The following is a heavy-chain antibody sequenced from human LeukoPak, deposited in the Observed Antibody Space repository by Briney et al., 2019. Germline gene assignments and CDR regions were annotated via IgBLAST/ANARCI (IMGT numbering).Heavy chain of an antibody. J-gene: IGHJ6*03. CDR3: ARVGDSSGLYYYYMDV. V-gene: IGHV3-48*03. CDR2: ISSSGSTI. CDR1: GFTFSSYE. Sequence: GGSLRLSCAASGFTFSSYEMNWVRQAPGKGLEWVSYISSSGSTIYYADSVKGRFTISRDNAKNSLYLQMNSLRAEDTAVYYCARVGDSSGLYYYYMDVWGKGTTVTVSS. D-gene: IGHD3-22*01.